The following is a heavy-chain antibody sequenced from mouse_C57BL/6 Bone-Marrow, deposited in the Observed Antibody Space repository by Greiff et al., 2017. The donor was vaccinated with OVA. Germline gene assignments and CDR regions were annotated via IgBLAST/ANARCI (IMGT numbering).Heavy chain of an antibody. J-gene: IGHJ4*01. CDR2: IWAGGST. Sequence: VKLMESGPGLVAPSQSLSITCTVSGFSLTSYGVHWVRQPPGKGLEWLGVIWAGGSTNYNSALMSRLSISKDNSKSQVFLKMNSLQTDDTAMYYCARVIYYDYKRLYYYALDYWGQGTSVTVSS. D-gene: IGHD2-4*01. CDR1: GFSLTSYG. V-gene: IGHV2-9*02. CDR3: ARVIYYDYKRLYYYALDY.